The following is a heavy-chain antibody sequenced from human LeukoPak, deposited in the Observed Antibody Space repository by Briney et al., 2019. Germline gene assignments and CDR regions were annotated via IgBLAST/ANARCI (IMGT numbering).Heavy chain of an antibody. D-gene: IGHD6-6*01. CDR1: GFTFSTYW. CDR2: IKSDGSST. V-gene: IGHV3-74*01. CDR3: ARDGMYGSSSYYYYMDV. Sequence: GGSLRLSCAASGFTFSTYWMHWVRQAPGKGLLWVSRIKSDGSSTNYADSVKGRFTISRDNAKNTLYLQMNSLRAEDTAVYYCARDGMYGSSSYYYYMDVWGKGTTVTVSS. J-gene: IGHJ6*03.